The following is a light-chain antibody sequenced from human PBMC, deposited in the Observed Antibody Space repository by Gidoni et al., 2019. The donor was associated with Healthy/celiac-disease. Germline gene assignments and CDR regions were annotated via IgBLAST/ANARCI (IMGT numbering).Light chain of an antibody. CDR3: QQYGSSPPWT. CDR2: GAS. CDR1: QSVSSSY. V-gene: IGKV3-20*01. Sequence: EIVLTQSPGPLSLSPGERATLSPRASQSVSSSYLAWYQQKPGQAPRLLIYGASSRATGIPDRFSGSGSGTDFTLTISRLEPEDFAVYYCQQYGSSPPWTFGQGTKVEIK. J-gene: IGKJ1*01.